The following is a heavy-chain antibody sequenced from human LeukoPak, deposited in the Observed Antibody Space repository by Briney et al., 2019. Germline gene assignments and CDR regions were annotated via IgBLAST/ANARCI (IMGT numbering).Heavy chain of an antibody. CDR3: ARADGIVGATVWFDP. V-gene: IGHV4-59*01. CDR1: GGSISSYY. Sequence: PSETLSLTCTVSGGSISSYYWSWIRQPAGKGLEWIGYIYYSGSTNYNPSLKSRVTISVDTSKNQFSLKLSSVTAADTAVYYCARADGIVGATVWFDPWGQGTLVTVSS. D-gene: IGHD1-26*01. CDR2: IYYSGST. J-gene: IGHJ5*02.